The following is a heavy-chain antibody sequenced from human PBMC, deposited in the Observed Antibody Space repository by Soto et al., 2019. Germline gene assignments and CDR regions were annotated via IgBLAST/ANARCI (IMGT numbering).Heavy chain of an antibody. CDR1: GFTFSPYW. CDR2: IKPDGSES. J-gene: IGHJ4*02. D-gene: IGHD1-26*01. CDR3: ARVSTHSGTYFYLDY. V-gene: IGHV3-7*05. Sequence: GGSLRLSCAASGFTFSPYWMSWVRQAPGKGLEWVANIKPDGSESYYVDSVKGRFTISRDSARKSLDLQMNSLRAEDTAVYYCARVSTHSGTYFYLDYWGQGTLVTVSS.